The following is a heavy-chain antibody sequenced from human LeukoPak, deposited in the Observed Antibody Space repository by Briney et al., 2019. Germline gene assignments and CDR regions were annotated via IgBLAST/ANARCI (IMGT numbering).Heavy chain of an antibody. Sequence: SQTLSLTCTVSGGSISSGSYYWSWIRQPAGKGVEWNGRIYTSGSTNYNPSLKSRVTISVDTSKNQFSLKLSSVTAADTAVYYCARGKQLVPGNWFDPWGQGTLVTVSS. CDR3: ARGKQLVPGNWFDP. V-gene: IGHV4-61*02. CDR2: IYTSGST. J-gene: IGHJ5*02. D-gene: IGHD6-6*01. CDR1: GGSISSGSYY.